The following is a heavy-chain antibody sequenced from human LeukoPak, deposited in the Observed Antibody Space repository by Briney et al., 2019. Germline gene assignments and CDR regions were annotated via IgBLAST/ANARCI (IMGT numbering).Heavy chain of an antibody. V-gene: IGHV1-2*02. CDR3: ARGELWFGETEDAFDF. D-gene: IGHD3-10*01. CDR1: GYTFTGYY. Sequence: ASVKVSCKASGYTFTGYYMHWVRQAPGQGLEWMGWINPNSGGTNYAQKLQGRVTMTTDTSTSTAYMELRSLRSDDTAVYYCARGELWFGETEDAFDFWGQGTMVTVSS. CDR2: INPNSGGT. J-gene: IGHJ3*01.